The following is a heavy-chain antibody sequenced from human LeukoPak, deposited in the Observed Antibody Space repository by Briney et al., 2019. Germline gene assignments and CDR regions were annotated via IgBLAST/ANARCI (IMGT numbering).Heavy chain of an antibody. Sequence: GGSLRLSSAASGFTFSSFAMTWVRRAPGKGLEWVSSITGSHGRTYNTDSVKGRFTISRDNSQNTLYLQMSSLTAEDTAVYYCTKDPNGDYVGAFDSWGQGTLVAVSS. J-gene: IGHJ5*01. CDR3: TKDPNGDYVGAFDS. CDR2: ITGSHGRT. CDR1: GFTFSSFA. D-gene: IGHD4-17*01. V-gene: IGHV3-23*01.